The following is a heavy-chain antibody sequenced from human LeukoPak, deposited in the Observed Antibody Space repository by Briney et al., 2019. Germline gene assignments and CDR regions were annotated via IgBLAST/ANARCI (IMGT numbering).Heavy chain of an antibody. D-gene: IGHD3-10*01. J-gene: IGHJ6*03. V-gene: IGHV4-34*01. CDR1: GGSFSGYY. CDR3: ARLSVTMVRGVIITYYYYYMDV. Sequence: SETLSLTCAVYGGSFSGYYWSWIRQPPGKGLEWIGEINHSGSTNYNPSLKSRVTISVDTSKNQFSLKLSSVTAADTAVYYCARLSVTMVRGVIITYYYYYMDVWGKGTTVTISS. CDR2: INHSGST.